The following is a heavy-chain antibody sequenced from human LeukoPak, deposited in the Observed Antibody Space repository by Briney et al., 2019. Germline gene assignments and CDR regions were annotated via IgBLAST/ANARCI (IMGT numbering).Heavy chain of an antibody. CDR3: ASSYSSSWLRFAY. J-gene: IGHJ4*02. Sequence: PSETLSLTCTVSGGSISSSSYYWGWIRQPPGKGLEWIGCIYYSGSTYYNPSLKSRVTISVDTSKNLFSLKLSSVTAEDTAVYYCASSYSSSWLRFAYWDQRTLVTVSS. D-gene: IGHD6-13*01. CDR2: IYYSGST. V-gene: IGHV4-39*01. CDR1: GGSISSSSYY.